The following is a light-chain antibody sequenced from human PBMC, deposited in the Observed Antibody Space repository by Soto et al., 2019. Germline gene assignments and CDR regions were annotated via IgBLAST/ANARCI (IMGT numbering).Light chain of an antibody. Sequence: ENVLTQSPGTLSLSPGERATLSCRASQYVISSNLAWYQQKPGQAPRLLIYGTFHRATGIPDRFSGSGSGTDFTLTINRLEAEDSAVYSCQQYGSSPHTFGQGTKVDIK. CDR2: GTF. CDR3: QQYGSSPHT. CDR1: QYVISSN. J-gene: IGKJ2*01. V-gene: IGKV3-20*01.